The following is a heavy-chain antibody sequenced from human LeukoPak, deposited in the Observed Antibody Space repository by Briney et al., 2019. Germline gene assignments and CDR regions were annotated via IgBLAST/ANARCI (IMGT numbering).Heavy chain of an antibody. CDR3: ARDSVYSADVFDI. J-gene: IGHJ3*02. CDR2: IYPSGTT. Sequence: PSGTLSLTCAVSGGSISSSDWWYWVSQPPGKGLEWIGEIYPSGTTNYNPSLKSRVTISVDKFKNQFSLRLSSVTAADTAVYYCARDSVYSADVFDIWGQGSMVTVSS. V-gene: IGHV4-4*02. D-gene: IGHD2-21*01. CDR1: GGSISSSDW.